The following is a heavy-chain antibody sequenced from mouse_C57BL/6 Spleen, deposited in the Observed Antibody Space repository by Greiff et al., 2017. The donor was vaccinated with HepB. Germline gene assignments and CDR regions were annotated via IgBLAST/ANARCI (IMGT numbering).Heavy chain of an antibody. V-gene: IGHV7-3*01. CDR2: IRNKANGYTT. CDR1: GFTFTDYY. D-gene: IGHD2-12*01. Sequence: VQLVESGGGLVQPGGSLSLSCAASGFTFTDYYMSWVRQPPGKALEWLGFIRNKANGYTTEYSASVKGRFTISRDNSQSILYLQMNALRAEDSATYYCARFYSWYFDVWGTGTTVTVSS. CDR3: ARFYSWYFDV. J-gene: IGHJ1*03.